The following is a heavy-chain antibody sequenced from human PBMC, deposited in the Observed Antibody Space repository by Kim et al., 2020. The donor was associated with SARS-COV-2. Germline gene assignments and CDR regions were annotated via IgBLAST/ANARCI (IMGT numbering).Heavy chain of an antibody. CDR1: GFTFSNAW. CDR3: TTTTVTTRGGKIWFDP. V-gene: IGHV3-15*01. D-gene: IGHD4-17*01. J-gene: IGHJ5*02. Sequence: GGSLRLSCAASGFTFSNAWMSWVRQAPGKGLEWVGRIKSKTDGGTTDYAAPVKGRFTISRDDSKNTLYLQMNSLKTEDTPVYYCTTTTVTTRGGKIWFDPWGQGTLFTVSS. CDR2: IKSKTDGGTT.